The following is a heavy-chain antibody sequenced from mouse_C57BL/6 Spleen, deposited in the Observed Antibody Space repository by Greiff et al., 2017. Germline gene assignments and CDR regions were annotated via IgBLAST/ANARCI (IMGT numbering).Heavy chain of an antibody. CDR3: ARDRAGTDCYAMDY. CDR1: GFTFSSYA. D-gene: IGHD3-3*01. CDR2: ISDGGSYT. V-gene: IGHV5-4*01. Sequence: EVMLVESGGGLVKPGGSLKLSCAASGFTFSSYAMSWVRQTPEKRLEWVATISDGGSYTYYPDNVKGRFTISRDNAKNNLYLQMSHLKSEDTAMYYCARDRAGTDCYAMDYWGQGTSVTVSS. J-gene: IGHJ4*01.